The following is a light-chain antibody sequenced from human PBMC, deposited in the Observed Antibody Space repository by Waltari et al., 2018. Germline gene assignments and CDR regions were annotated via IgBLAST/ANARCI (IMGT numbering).Light chain of an antibody. Sequence: DIVMTQSPGTLSVSPGERATLSCRASQSVSNKVAGFQQKPGQPPRLLIYHASARATGVPARFSGSASGTEFTLTISSLQSEDFGVYYCQQYNNWPFTFGPGTKMAIK. J-gene: IGKJ3*01. CDR1: QSVSNK. CDR2: HAS. V-gene: IGKV3-15*01. CDR3: QQYNNWPFT.